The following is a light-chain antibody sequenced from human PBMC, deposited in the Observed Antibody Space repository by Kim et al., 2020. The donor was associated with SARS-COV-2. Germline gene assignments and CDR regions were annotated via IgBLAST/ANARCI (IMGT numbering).Light chain of an antibody. V-gene: IGKV1-33*01. J-gene: IGKJ4*01. Sequence: DIQMTQSPSSLSASVGDRVTITCQASQDISNYLNWYQQKPGKAPKLLIYDASNLETGVPSRFSGSGSGTDFTFTISSLQPEGSATYYCQQYDNLPLTFGGGTQVEIK. CDR3: QQYDNLPLT. CDR1: QDISNY. CDR2: DAS.